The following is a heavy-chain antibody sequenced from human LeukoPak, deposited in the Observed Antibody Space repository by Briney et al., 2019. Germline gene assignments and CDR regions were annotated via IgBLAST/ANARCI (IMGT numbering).Heavy chain of an antibody. CDR1: GGTFSSYA. D-gene: IGHD6-6*01. Sequence: ASVKVSCKASGGTFSSYAISWVRQAPGQGLEWMGGIIPIFGTANYAQKFQGRVTITADESTSTAYMELSSLRSEDTAVYYCARGQPRIAARSFDYWGQGTLVTVSS. CDR2: IIPIFGTA. J-gene: IGHJ4*02. CDR3: ARGQPRIAARSFDY. V-gene: IGHV1-69*13.